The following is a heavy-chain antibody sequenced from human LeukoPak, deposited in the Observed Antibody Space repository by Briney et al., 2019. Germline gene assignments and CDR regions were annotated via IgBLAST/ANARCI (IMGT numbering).Heavy chain of an antibody. J-gene: IGHJ4*02. CDR1: GGSISSYY. Sequence: SETLSLTCTVSGGSISSYYWSWIRQPPGKGLEWIGYIYYSGSTNYNPSLKSRVTISVDTSKNQFSLKLSSVTAADTAVYYCARGRRQWIQLPSGWYFDYWGQGTLVTVSS. D-gene: IGHD5-18*01. CDR2: IYYSGST. V-gene: IGHV4-59*01. CDR3: ARGRRQWIQLPSGWYFDY.